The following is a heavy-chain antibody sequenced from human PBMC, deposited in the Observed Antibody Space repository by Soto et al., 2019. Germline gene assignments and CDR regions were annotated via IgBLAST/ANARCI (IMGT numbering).Heavy chain of an antibody. CDR2: IRPNNGGT. D-gene: IGHD3-22*01. Sequence: ASVKVSCKASGYTFTGYYIHWVRQAPGQGLEWMGWIRPNNGGTNYAQKFQGRVTMTRDTSISTAYMELSSVRSDDTAVYYCARWPRAHDYDTSGHFQYALDFWGQGTTVTVSS. J-gene: IGHJ6*02. CDR1: GYTFTGYY. V-gene: IGHV1-2*02. CDR3: ARWPRAHDYDTSGHFQYALDF.